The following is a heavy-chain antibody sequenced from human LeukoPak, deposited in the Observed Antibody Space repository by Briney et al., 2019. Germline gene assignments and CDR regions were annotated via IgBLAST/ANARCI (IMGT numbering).Heavy chain of an antibody. CDR1: GYTFTSYG. CDR3: AREQGYSGYDLMPALDY. CDR2: ISAYNGNT. J-gene: IGHJ4*02. Sequence: GASVKVSCKASGYTFTSYGISWVRQAPGQGLEWMGWISAYNGNTNYAQKLQGRVTMTTDTSTSTAYKELRSLRSDDTAVYYCAREQGYSGYDLMPALDYWGQGTLVTVSS. V-gene: IGHV1-18*01. D-gene: IGHD5-12*01.